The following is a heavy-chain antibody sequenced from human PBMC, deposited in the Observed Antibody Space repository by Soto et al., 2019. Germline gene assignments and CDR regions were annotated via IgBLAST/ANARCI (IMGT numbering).Heavy chain of an antibody. CDR3: AKGLAAMAGAGTGPVDF. D-gene: IGHD6-19*01. Sequence: LRLSCAASGFNFRSYSLSWVRQAPGKGLAWLSAISGSGSTTDFADSVKGRFNSSRDNSKNTLSLQMPDLRAEDTGVYFCAKGLAAMAGAGTGPVDFWGQGNLVTVSS. CDR2: ISGSGSTT. V-gene: IGHV3-23*01. J-gene: IGHJ4*02. CDR1: GFNFRSYS.